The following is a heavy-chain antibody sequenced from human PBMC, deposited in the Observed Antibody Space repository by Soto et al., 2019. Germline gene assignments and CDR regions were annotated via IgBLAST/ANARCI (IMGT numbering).Heavy chain of an antibody. CDR2: IYYSGST. CDR1: GGSISSSSYY. CDR3: ARPYAGGNYYYYYMDV. Sequence: PSETLSLTCTVSGGSISSSSYYWGWIRHPPGKGLEWIGSIYYSGSTYYNPSLKSRVTISVDTSKNQFSLKLSSVTAADTAVYYCARPYAGGNYYYYYMDVWGKGTTVTVSS. V-gene: IGHV4-39*01. J-gene: IGHJ6*03.